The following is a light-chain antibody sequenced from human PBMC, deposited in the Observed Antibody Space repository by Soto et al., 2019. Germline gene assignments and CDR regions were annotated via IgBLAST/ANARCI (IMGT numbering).Light chain of an antibody. CDR2: AAS. CDR3: QQSYSAPPLT. J-gene: IGKJ4*01. CDR1: QSISTY. V-gene: IGKV1-39*01. Sequence: IQMTQSPSSLSASVGDRVTITCRASQSISTYLNWYQQKPGKAPKLLIYAASSLHSGVPSRFSGSGSGTDFNLTISSLKPEDFATDYCQQSYSAPPLTFGGGTNVEFK.